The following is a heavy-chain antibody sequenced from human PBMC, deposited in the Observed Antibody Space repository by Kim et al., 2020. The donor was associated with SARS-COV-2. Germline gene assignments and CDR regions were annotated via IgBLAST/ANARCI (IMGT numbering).Heavy chain of an antibody. V-gene: IGHV3-30*07. CDR3: ARDPKGVAVAGTFDS. D-gene: IGHD6-19*01. J-gene: IGHJ4*02. Sequence: SVQGRFPISRDNSKTTLYLQMHSLRAEDTAVYYCARDPKGVAVAGTFDSWGQGTLVTVSS.